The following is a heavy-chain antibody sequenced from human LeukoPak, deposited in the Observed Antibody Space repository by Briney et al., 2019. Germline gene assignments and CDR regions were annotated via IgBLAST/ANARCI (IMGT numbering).Heavy chain of an antibody. CDR2: ISGSGGST. CDR3: AKDPREQWLGGTYDY. V-gene: IGHV3-23*01. Sequence: AGGSLRLSCAASGFTFSSYAMSWVRQAPGKGLEWVSAISGSGGSTYYADSVKGRFTISRDNSKNTLYLQMNSLRAEDTAVYYCAKDPREQWLGGTYDYWGQGTLVTVSS. D-gene: IGHD6-19*01. J-gene: IGHJ4*02. CDR1: GFTFSSYA.